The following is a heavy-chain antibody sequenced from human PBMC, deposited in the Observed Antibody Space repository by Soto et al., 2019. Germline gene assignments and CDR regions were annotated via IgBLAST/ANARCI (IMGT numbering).Heavy chain of an antibody. J-gene: IGHJ4*02. D-gene: IGHD4-17*01. V-gene: IGHV3-33*01. Sequence: QVQLVESGGGVVQPGRSLRLSCAASGFTFSSYGMHWVRQAPGKGLEWVAVIWYDGSNKYYADSVKGRFTISRDNSKNTLYLQMNSLRAEDTAVYYCARAPMGEDYGVHFDYWGQGTLVTVSS. CDR1: GFTFSSYG. CDR2: IWYDGSNK. CDR3: ARAPMGEDYGVHFDY.